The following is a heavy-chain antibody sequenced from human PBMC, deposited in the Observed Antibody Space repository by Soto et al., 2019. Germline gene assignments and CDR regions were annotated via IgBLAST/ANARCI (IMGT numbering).Heavy chain of an antibody. Sequence: QVQLVESGGGVVQPGRSLRLSCAASGFTFSSYGMHWVRQAPGKGLEWVAVISYDGSNKYYADSVKGRFTISRDNSKNTMYLQMNSLRAEDTAMYYCAKDLRLTVGASELRAFDYWGQGTLVTVSS. CDR2: ISYDGSNK. D-gene: IGHD1-7*01. CDR3: AKDLRLTVGASELRAFDY. CDR1: GFTFSSYG. J-gene: IGHJ4*02. V-gene: IGHV3-30*18.